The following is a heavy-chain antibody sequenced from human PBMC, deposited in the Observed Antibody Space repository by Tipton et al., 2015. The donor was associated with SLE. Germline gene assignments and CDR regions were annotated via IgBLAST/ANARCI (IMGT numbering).Heavy chain of an antibody. J-gene: IGHJ4*02. D-gene: IGHD6-6*01. CDR3: ARGLIAARFDY. V-gene: IGHV4-61*02. Sequence: TLSLTCTISGGSISSGSYYWGWIRQPAGKGLEWIGRIYTSGSTNYNPSLKSRVTISVDTSKNQSSLKLSSVTAADTAVYYCARGLIAARFDYWGQGTLVTVSS. CDR1: GGSISSGSYY. CDR2: IYTSGST.